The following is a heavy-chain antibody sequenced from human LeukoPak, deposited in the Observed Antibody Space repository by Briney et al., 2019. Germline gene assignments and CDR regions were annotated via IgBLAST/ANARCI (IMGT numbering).Heavy chain of an antibody. D-gene: IGHD3-22*01. Sequence: GGSLRLSRAASGFTSSTYWMSWVRQAPGKGLEWVASIKQDGSETYYVDSVKGRSTLSRDNAKNSLYLQMNSLRADDTAVYYCARDRDSRWDFDLWGRGTLVTVSS. J-gene: IGHJ2*01. CDR1: GFTSSTYW. V-gene: IGHV3-7*01. CDR2: IKQDGSET. CDR3: ARDRDSRWDFDL.